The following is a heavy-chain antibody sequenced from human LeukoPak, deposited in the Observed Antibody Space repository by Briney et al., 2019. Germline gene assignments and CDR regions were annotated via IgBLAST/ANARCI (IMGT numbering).Heavy chain of an antibody. CDR1: RYSFTNYW. J-gene: IGHJ4*02. D-gene: IGHD5-24*01. Sequence: GGSLKISCKGPRYSFTNYWIGWVRQMPGKGLEWMGIIYPDDSDTRYNPSFQGQVTISADKSITTAYLQWSSLKASDTAMYYCTRLVGGYNYYAYWGQGTLVTVSS. V-gene: IGHV5-51*01. CDR3: TRLVGGYNYYAY. CDR2: IYPDDSDT.